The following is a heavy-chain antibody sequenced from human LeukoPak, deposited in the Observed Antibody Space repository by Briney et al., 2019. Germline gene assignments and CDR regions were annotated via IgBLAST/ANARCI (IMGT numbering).Heavy chain of an antibody. D-gene: IGHD4-17*01. Sequence: PGGSLRLSCAPSGFTFSSYAMSWVRQAPGKGLEWVSAISGCGGSTYYADSVKGRFTISRDNSKNTLYLQMNSLRADDTAVYYWAKARGLLATVTTFGGQGTLVTVSS. J-gene: IGHJ4*02. CDR3: AKARGLLATVTTF. V-gene: IGHV3-23*01. CDR2: ISGCGGST. CDR1: GFTFSSYA.